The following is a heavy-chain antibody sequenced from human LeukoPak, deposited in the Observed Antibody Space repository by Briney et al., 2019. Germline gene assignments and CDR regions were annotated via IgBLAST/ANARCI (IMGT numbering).Heavy chain of an antibody. CDR3: ARAIPSSGYYFDN. CDR1: GGPISSISYY. D-gene: IGHD3-22*01. V-gene: IGHV4-39*07. Sequence: PSETLALICTVSGGPISSISYYWGWIRQPPGKGLELIGSIYYSGSTYYNPSLKSRVTISVDTSKNQFSLKLSSVTAADTAVYYRARAIPSSGYYFDNWGPGTLVTVSS. CDR2: IYYSGST. J-gene: IGHJ4*02.